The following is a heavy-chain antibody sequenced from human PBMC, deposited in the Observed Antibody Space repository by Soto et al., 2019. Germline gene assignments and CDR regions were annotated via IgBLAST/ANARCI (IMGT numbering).Heavy chain of an antibody. V-gene: IGHV4-4*02. CDR2: VYHNGNT. CDR3: ATRGIVGTIY. CDR1: DGSINNGDW. D-gene: IGHD1-26*01. J-gene: IGHJ4*02. Sequence: SETLSLTCNVYDGSINNGDWCSWVRQPPGKGLEWIGEVYHNGNTNYNASLKSRVTVSVDKSRNQFSLRLTSVTPADTAVYYCATRGIVGTIYWGQGTLLTISS.